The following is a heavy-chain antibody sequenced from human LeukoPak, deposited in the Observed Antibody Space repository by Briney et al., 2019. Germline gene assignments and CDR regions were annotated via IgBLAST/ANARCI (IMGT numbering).Heavy chain of an antibody. V-gene: IGHV3-21*01. CDR1: GFTFSSYS. Sequence: GGSLRLSCAASGFTFSSYSMNWVRQAPGKGLEWVSSISSSNSYIYYADSVKGRFTISRDNAKNSLYLQMNSLRAEDTAVYYCAMVYSGYDYGLDYWGQGTLVTVSS. J-gene: IGHJ4*02. D-gene: IGHD5-12*01. CDR3: AMVYSGYDYGLDY. CDR2: ISSSNSYI.